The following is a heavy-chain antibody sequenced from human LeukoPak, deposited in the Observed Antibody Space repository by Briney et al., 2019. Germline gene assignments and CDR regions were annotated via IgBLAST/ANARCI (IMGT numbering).Heavy chain of an antibody. CDR1: GGSISSGGYF. CDR2: FYHSGSS. CDR3: ASSASEAAKALGFDY. D-gene: IGHD2-15*01. V-gene: IGHV4-30-2*01. J-gene: IGHJ4*02. Sequence: SQTLSLTCTVSGGSISSGGYFWSWIRQPPGKGLEWIGYFYHSGSSYYNPSLKSRVTISVDRSKNQISLNLSSVTAADTAVYYCASSASEAAKALGFDYWGQGTLVTVSS.